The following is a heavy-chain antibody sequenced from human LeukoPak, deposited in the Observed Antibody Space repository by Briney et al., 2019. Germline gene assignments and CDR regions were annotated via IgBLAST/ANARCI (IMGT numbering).Heavy chain of an antibody. D-gene: IGHD6-19*01. Sequence: PSETLSLSCAVSGVSFSGYFRSWIRQPPGKGLEWICEINESGSTNYNPAPKSGVSTSIDTSTNNFSLKQSSMIAADTAIYYCAGLRSGGQVAGVYFDSWGQGTLVTVPS. CDR1: GVSFSGYF. V-gene: IGHV4-34*01. J-gene: IGHJ4*02. CDR2: INESGST. CDR3: AGLRSGGQVAGVYFDS.